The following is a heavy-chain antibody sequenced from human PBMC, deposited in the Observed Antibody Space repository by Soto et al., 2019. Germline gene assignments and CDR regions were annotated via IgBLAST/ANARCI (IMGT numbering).Heavy chain of an antibody. D-gene: IGHD4-4*01. J-gene: IGHJ4*02. CDR1: GYTFTSFA. CDR3: ATDRRSTVPSYNFDY. V-gene: IGHV1-3*05. Sequence: QVQLVQSGAEERKPGASVKVSCKTSGYTFTSFALHWLRQAPGQRLEWMGWIHGGNGNTKYSQNFQGRVTITKDTSASTSYMDLTSLKSEDTALYYCATDRRSTVPSYNFDYWGQGTLVTVSS. CDR2: IHGGNGNT.